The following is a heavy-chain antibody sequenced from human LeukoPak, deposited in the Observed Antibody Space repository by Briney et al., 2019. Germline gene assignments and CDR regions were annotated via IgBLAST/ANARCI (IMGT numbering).Heavy chain of an antibody. CDR1: GFTFSTYW. CDR3: ARAPSEIGGYYPEYFRH. V-gene: IGHV3-74*01. D-gene: IGHD3-22*01. Sequence: GGSLRLSCAASGFTFSTYWMHWVRQAPGKGLVWVSRIKSDGSTNYADSVKGRFTISRDNANNTLSLQMNSLRPEDTGVYYCARAPSEIGGYYPEYFRHWGQGTLVTVST. J-gene: IGHJ1*01. CDR2: IKSDGST.